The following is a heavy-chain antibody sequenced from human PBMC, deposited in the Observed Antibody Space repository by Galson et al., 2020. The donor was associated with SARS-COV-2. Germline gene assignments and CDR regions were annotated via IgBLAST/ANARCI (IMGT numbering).Heavy chain of an antibody. CDR3: ARGPYYGSGSPFDP. D-gene: IGHD3-10*01. V-gene: IGHV4-31*03. CDR1: GDSITSGAYY. J-gene: IGHJ5*02. CDR2: IYYSGTT. Sequence: ASETLSLTCTVSGDSITSGAYYWSWIRQHPGKGLEWIGYIYYSGTTNFNPSLKSRLTMSVDTSKNQFSLNLNSVTAADTAVYYCARGPYYGSGSPFDPWGQGTLATVSS.